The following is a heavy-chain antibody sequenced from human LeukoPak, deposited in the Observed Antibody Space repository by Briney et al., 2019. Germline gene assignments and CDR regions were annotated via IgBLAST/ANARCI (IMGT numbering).Heavy chain of an antibody. Sequence: ASVKVSCKASGGTFSSYAISWVRQAPGQGLEWMGGIIPIFGTANYAQKFQGRVTITTDESTSTAYMELSSLRSEDTAVYYCARDKEGGGSYHFDYWGQGTLVTVSS. CDR1: GGTFSSYA. CDR3: ARDKEGGGSYHFDY. D-gene: IGHD1-26*01. V-gene: IGHV1-69*05. CDR2: IIPIFGTA. J-gene: IGHJ4*02.